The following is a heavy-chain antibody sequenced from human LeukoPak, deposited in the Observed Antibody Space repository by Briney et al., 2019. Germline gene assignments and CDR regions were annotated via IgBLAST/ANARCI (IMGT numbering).Heavy chain of an antibody. D-gene: IGHD7-27*01. J-gene: IGHJ4*02. CDR1: GFTFSSYE. CDR3: ARGNWAEDGYFDY. Sequence: GGSLRLSCAASGFTFSSYEMNWVRQARGKGLEWVSYISSSGSTIYYADSVEGRFTISRDNAKNSLYLQMDSLRADDTAVYYCARGNWAEDGYFDYWGQGTLVTVSS. CDR2: ISSSGSTI. V-gene: IGHV3-48*03.